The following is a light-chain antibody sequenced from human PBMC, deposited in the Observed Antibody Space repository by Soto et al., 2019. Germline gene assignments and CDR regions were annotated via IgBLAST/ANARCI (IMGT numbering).Light chain of an antibody. J-gene: IGKJ4*01. V-gene: IGKV1-5*01. CDR1: QSISSW. Sequence: DIRMTKSPSTLSASVGDIVTITCRASQSISSWLAWYQQKPGKAPKLLIYDASSLQSGVPSRFRGSTSGTEFTLTISSLQPDDFATYYCQQYNSYSRSFGGGT. CDR3: QQYNSYSRS. CDR2: DAS.